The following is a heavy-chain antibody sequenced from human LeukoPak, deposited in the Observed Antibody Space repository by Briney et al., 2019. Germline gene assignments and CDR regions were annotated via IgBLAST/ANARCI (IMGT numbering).Heavy chain of an antibody. J-gene: IGHJ5*02. CDR3: AKLLSGYCSRTSCLNWFDP. V-gene: IGHV3-23*01. D-gene: IGHD2-2*01. Sequence: PGGSLRLSCAASGSTFSSHAMSWVRQAPGKGLEWVSTISADGGITYYADSVKGRFTISRDNSKNTLYLQMNSLRAEDTAVYYCAKLLSGYCSRTSCLNWFDPWGQGTLVTVSS. CDR2: ISADGGIT. CDR1: GSTFSSHA.